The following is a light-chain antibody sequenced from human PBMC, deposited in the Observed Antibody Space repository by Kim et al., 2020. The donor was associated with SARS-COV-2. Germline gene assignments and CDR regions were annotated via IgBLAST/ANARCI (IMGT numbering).Light chain of an antibody. CDR3: QHYSRFPYT. CDR1: QTISTW. J-gene: IGKJ2*01. CDR2: LAS. V-gene: IGKV1-5*03. Sequence: DIQMTQSPSTLSASVGDRVTITCRASQTISTWLALYQQKPGKAPNLLIYLASTLESGVPSRFIGSGSGTEFTLTIDSLQPDDFATYYCQHYSRFPYTFGQGTKLEIK.